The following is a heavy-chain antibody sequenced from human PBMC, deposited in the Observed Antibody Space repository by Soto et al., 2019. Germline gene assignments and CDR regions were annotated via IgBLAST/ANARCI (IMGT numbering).Heavy chain of an antibody. CDR2: SIPVFGTA. J-gene: IGHJ4*02. V-gene: IGHV1-69*01. Sequence: QVQLVQSGAEVKKPGSSVKLSCKTSGGTFRNYAINWVRQAPGQGLEWMGGSIPVFGTANYAQTFQGRFTITADESTSPAYMEFSSLRSEDTAVYYCAIPLPKQQLVRGAFDHWGQGTLVTVAS. CDR3: AIPLPKQQLVRGAFDH. D-gene: IGHD6-13*01. CDR1: GGTFRNYA.